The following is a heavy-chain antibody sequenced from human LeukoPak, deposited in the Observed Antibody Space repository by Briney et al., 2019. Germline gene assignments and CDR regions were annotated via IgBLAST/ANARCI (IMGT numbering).Heavy chain of an antibody. CDR2: IRSKANSYAT. D-gene: IGHD2-15*01. CDR1: GLTFSGSA. J-gene: IGHJ5*02. CDR3: TRPLGYCSGGSCANWFDP. V-gene: IGHV3-73*01. Sequence: GGSLKLSCAASGLTFSGSAMHWVRQASGKGLEWVGRIRSKANSYATAYAASVKGRFTISRDDSKNTAYLQMNSLKTEDTAEYYCTRPLGYCSGGSCANWFDPWGQGTLVTVSS.